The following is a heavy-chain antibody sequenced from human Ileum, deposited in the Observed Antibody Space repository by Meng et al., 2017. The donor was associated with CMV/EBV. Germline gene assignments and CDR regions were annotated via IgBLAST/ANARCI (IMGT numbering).Heavy chain of an antibody. CDR2: ISYTGNT. D-gene: IGHD7-27*01. CDR1: GGSISRGDNY. J-gene: IGHJ5*02. Sequence: CTVSGGSISRGDNYWTWIRQPPGKGLEWIGYISYTGNTYYSPSLKSRVTISADMSKNQFSLKLNSVTAADTAVYYCARDPGSHWFDPWGQGTLVTVSS. CDR3: ARDPGSHWFDP. V-gene: IGHV4-30-4*08.